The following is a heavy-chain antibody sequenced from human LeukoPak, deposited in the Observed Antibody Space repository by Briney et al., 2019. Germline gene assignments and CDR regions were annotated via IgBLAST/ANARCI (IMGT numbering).Heavy chain of an antibody. Sequence: ASVKVSCKASGYTFTSYDINWVRQATGQGLEWMGWMNPNSGNTGYAQKFQGRVTMTRNTSITTAYMELSSLRSEDTAMYYCARAGTYYDILTADPWGQGALVSVSS. D-gene: IGHD3-9*01. CDR2: MNPNSGNT. CDR1: GYTFTSYD. J-gene: IGHJ5*02. V-gene: IGHV1-8*01. CDR3: ARAGTYYDILTADP.